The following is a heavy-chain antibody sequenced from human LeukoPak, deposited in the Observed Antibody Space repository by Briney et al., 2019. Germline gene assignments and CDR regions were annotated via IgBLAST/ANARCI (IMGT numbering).Heavy chain of an antibody. CDR1: GGSLSSGGYY. J-gene: IGHJ3*02. D-gene: IGHD3-3*01. Sequence: SETLSLTCTVSGGSLSSGGYYWSWVRQHPGKGLECLGYIYCSRSTYYNPSLKRRVTISVDTSKNQFSLKLSSVTAADTAVYYCASFFFDFWGGSDAFDIWGQGTMVTVS. CDR2: IYCSRST. V-gene: IGHV4-30-4*08. CDR3: ASFFFDFWGGSDAFDI.